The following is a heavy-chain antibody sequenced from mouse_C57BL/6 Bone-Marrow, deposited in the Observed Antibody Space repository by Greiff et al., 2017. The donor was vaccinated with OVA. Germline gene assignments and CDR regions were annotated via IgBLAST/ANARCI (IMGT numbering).Heavy chain of an antibody. CDR2: INPNNGGT. D-gene: IGHD2-3*01. J-gene: IGHJ4*01. Sequence: EVQLQQSGPELVKPGASVKMSCKASGYTFTDYNMHWVKQSHGKSLEWIGYINPNNGGTSYNQKFKGKATLTVNKSSSTAYMDLRSLTSEDSAVYYCARGGVGYYFYYAMDYWGQGTSVTVSS. CDR3: ARGGVGYYFYYAMDY. CDR1: GYTFTDYN. V-gene: IGHV1-22*01.